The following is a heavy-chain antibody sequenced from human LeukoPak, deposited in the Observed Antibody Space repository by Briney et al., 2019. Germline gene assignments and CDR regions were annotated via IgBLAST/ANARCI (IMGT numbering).Heavy chain of an antibody. Sequence: PGGSLRLSCAASAFTFNTYWMHWVRQVPGRGLEWVSRINGDESSTNYADSVKGRFTISRDNAKDTLYLHMNSLTAEDTAVYYCAGGAKWAYYFDYWGQGTLVTVSS. V-gene: IGHV3-74*01. CDR1: AFTFNTYW. CDR2: INGDESST. CDR3: AGGAKWAYYFDY. D-gene: IGHD1-26*01. J-gene: IGHJ4*02.